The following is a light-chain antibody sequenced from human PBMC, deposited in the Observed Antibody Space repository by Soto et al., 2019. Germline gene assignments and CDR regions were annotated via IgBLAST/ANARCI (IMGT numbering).Light chain of an antibody. CDR3: QQYNSYWT. CDR2: DAS. Sequence: DIQMTQSPSTLSASVGDRVTITCRASQSISSWLAWYQQKPGKAPKLLIYDASSLESGVPSRFSGNGSGTEFTLTISSLQPDDFATHYCQQYNSYWTFGQGTKVEIK. J-gene: IGKJ1*01. CDR1: QSISSW. V-gene: IGKV1-5*01.